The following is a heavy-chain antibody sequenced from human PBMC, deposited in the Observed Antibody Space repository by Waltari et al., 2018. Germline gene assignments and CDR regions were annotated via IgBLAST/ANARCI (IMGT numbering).Heavy chain of an antibody. CDR2: ISDDETSI. D-gene: IGHD3-10*01. Sequence: EEQLLESGGGLVQPGDSLRLSCAGSGFRFSKYWMNLVRQAPGKGLVWVARISDDETSISYADSVKGRFTISRDNAKNTVYLQMKRLRVEDTAVYYCARLAPRTYRSPVPGRHYYYGMDVWGQGTTVTVSS. J-gene: IGHJ6*02. CDR3: ARLAPRTYRSPVPGRHYYYGMDV. V-gene: IGHV3-74*01. CDR1: GFRFSKYW.